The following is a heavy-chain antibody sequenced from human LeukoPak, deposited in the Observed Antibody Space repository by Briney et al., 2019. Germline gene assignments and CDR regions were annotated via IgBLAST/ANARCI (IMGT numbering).Heavy chain of an antibody. V-gene: IGHV1-69*13. J-gene: IGHJ4*02. CDR2: IIPIFGTA. Sequence: AASVKVSCKASGGTFSSYAISWVRQAPGRGLEWMEGIIPIFGTANYAQKFQGRVTITADESTSTAYMELSSLRSEDTAVYYCASNQYCSGGSCYSDWGQGTLVTVSS. CDR1: GGTFSSYA. D-gene: IGHD2-15*01. CDR3: ASNQYCSGGSCYSD.